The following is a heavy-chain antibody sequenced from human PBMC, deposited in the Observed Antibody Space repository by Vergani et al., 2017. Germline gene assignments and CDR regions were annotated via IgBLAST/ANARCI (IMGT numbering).Heavy chain of an antibody. CDR2: IYTSGST. D-gene: IGHD6-19*01. Sequence: QVQLQESGPGLVKPSQTLSLTCTVSGGSISSGSYYWSWIRQPAGKGLEWIVRIYTSGSTNYNPSRKSRVTISVDTSKNQFSLKLSSVTAADTAVYYCARASMAGGPNWFDPWGQGTLVTVSS. J-gene: IGHJ5*02. CDR1: GGSISSGSYY. CDR3: ARASMAGGPNWFDP. V-gene: IGHV4-61*02.